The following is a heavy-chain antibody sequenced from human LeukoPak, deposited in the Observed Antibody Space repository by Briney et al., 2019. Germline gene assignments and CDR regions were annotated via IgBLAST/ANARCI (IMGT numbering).Heavy chain of an antibody. D-gene: IGHD3-9*01. CDR3: ARRSRLYKHETTGYHDS. CDR2: VFYSGTT. CDR1: GDYITTTNYY. J-gene: IGHJ4*02. V-gene: IGHV4-39*01. Sequence: PSETLSLTYNVSGDYITTTNYYWAWIRQAPGKGLEWIASVFYSGTTYYNPSLKSRVIISMDTSRKQISLRLSSVTATDTAIYYCARRSRLYKHETTGYHDSWGQGTLVTVSS.